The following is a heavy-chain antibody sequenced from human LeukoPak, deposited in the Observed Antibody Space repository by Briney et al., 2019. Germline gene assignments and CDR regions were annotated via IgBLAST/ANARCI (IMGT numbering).Heavy chain of an antibody. V-gene: IGHV6-1*01. CDR1: GDSVSSNSAA. CDR3: ARDVTMVRGVRRAGMDV. Sequence: SQTLSLTCAISGDSVSSNSAAWNWIRQSPSRGLEWLGRTYYRSKWYNDYAVSVKSRITINPDTSKNQFSLQLNSVTPEDTAVYYCARDVTMVRGVRRAGMDVWGQGTTVTVSS. CDR2: TYYRSKWYN. D-gene: IGHD3-10*01. J-gene: IGHJ6*02.